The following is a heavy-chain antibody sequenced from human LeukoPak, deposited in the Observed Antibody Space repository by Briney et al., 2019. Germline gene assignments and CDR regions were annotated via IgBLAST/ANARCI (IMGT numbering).Heavy chain of an antibody. Sequence: KPSETLSLTCTVSGGSISSYYWNWIRQPPGKGLEWIGYIYYSGSTNYNPSLKSRVTISVDTSKNQFSLKLSSVTAADTAVYYCARGRYYYDSSGYRNWFDPWGQGTLVTVSS. J-gene: IGHJ5*02. CDR2: IYYSGST. V-gene: IGHV4-59*01. CDR3: ARGRYYYDSSGYRNWFDP. CDR1: GGSISSYY. D-gene: IGHD3-22*01.